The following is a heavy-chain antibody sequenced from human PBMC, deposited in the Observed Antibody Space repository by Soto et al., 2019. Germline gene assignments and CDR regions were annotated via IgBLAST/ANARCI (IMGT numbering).Heavy chain of an antibody. V-gene: IGHV1-69*06. CDR2: IIPIFGTA. J-gene: IGHJ4*02. CDR1: GGTFSSYA. CDR3: ASCGYSYGFWSPFDY. D-gene: IGHD5-18*01. Sequence: GASVKVSCKASGGTFSSYAISWVRQAPGQGLEWMGGIIPIFGTANYAQKFQGRVTITADKSTSTAYMELSSLRSEDTAVYYCASCGYSYGFWSPFDYWGQGTLVTVSS.